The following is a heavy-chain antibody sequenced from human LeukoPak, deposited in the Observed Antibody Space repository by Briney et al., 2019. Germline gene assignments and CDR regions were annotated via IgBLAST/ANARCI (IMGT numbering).Heavy chain of an antibody. CDR3: ARGGGMGHYYYYMDV. V-gene: IGHV4-59*01. CDR1: GGSIRSYY. D-gene: IGHD5-24*01. J-gene: IGHJ6*03. CDR2: IYYSGST. Sequence: SETLSLTCTVSGGSIRSYYWSWIRQPPGKGLEWIGYIYYSGSTNYNPSLKSRVTISVDMSKNQFSLKLSSVTAADTAVYYCARGGGMGHYYYYMDVWGKGTTVTISS.